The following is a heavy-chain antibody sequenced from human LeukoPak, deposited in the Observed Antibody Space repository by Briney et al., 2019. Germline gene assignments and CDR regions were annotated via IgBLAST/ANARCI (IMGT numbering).Heavy chain of an antibody. CDR3: EKDSHLDV. CDR2: IYYSGST. Sequence: SETLSLTCTVSGGSISSYYWSWIRQPPGKGLEWIGYIYYSGSTNYIPSLKSRVTISVDTSKNQFSLKLSSVTAADTAVYYCEKDSHLDVWGHGTTVTVSS. J-gene: IGHJ6*02. D-gene: IGHD2-15*01. V-gene: IGHV4-59*08. CDR1: GGSISSYY.